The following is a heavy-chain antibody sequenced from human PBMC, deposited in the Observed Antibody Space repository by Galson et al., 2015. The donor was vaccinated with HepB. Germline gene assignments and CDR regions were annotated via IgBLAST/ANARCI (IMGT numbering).Heavy chain of an antibody. J-gene: IGHJ4*02. V-gene: IGHV1-18*04. CDR2: SSPYNGDT. Sequence: SVKVSCKASGYRFKSFAINWVRQGPGQGLEWMGWSSPYNGDTNYAQSLQGRLIMTTDTSTNTASMELRSLTSDDTAVYYCARATDGPSSCTSYNCHVFDSWGQGTPVTVSS. CDR3: ARATDGPSSCTSYNCHVFDS. CDR1: GYRFKSFA. D-gene: IGHD1-1*01.